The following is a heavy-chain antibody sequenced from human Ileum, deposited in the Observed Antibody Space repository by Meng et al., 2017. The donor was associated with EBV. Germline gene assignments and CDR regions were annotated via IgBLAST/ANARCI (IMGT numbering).Heavy chain of an antibody. V-gene: IGHV1-69*01. CDR1: GGTFSRIA. J-gene: IGHJ4*02. D-gene: IGHD3-16*01. Sequence: QGQLVESGVEVKEAGYLVKVSCKAFGGTFSRIALSWVRQAPGQGLEWMGGIIPFFGPGNYAQRFQGRVTISVDEPTSTAYMELSSLRSEDTAVYYCASMSRGSSGFPDWGQGTLVTVSS. CDR3: ASMSRGSSGFPD. CDR2: IIPFFGPG.